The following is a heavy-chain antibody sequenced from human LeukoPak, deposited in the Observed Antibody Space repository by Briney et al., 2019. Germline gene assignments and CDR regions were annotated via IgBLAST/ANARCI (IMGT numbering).Heavy chain of an antibody. CDR2: ISYDGSNK. J-gene: IGHJ4*02. CDR1: GFTFSSYA. V-gene: IGHV3-30*01. CDR3: ARATYSSSWYCDY. D-gene: IGHD6-13*01. Sequence: GGSLRLSCAASGFTFSSYAMHWVRQAPGKGLEWVAVISYDGSNKYYADSVKGRFTISRDNSKNTLYLQMNSLRAEDTAVYYCARATYSSSWYCDYWGQGTLVTVPS.